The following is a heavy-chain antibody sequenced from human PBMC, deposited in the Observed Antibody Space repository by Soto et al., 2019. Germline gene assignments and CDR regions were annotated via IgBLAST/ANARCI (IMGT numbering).Heavy chain of an antibody. CDR3: GRGGSGIYGMDI. CDR1: GFTFSSYW. D-gene: IGHD6-13*01. V-gene: IGHV3-74*01. J-gene: IGHJ6*02. Sequence: EVQLVESGGGLVQPGGSLRLSCAASGFTFSSYWMHWVRQAPGKGLVWISRIIRDGSSTNYADSVKGRFTISRDKAKNTLHLEINSLRADDTAVYFCGRGGSGIYGMDIWGQGTTVTVSS. CDR2: IIRDGSST.